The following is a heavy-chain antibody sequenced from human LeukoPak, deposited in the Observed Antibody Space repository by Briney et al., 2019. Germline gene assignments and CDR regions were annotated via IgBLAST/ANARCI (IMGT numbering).Heavy chain of an antibody. J-gene: IGHJ4*02. CDR1: GGSLSGFC. D-gene: IGHD3-22*01. Sequence: SETLSLSCAVYGGSLSGFCWSWIRQPPGKGLEWIGEINHSGSTNYNPSLKSRVTISVDTSKNQFSLKLSFVTAADTAVYYCASRTYYYDSSGYYSWGQGTLVTVSS. CDR3: ASRTYYYDSSGYYS. CDR2: INHSGST. V-gene: IGHV4-34*01.